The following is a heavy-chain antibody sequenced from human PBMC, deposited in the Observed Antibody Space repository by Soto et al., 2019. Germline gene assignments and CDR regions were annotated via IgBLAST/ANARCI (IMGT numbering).Heavy chain of an antibody. J-gene: IGHJ3*02. CDR1: GFTFSGYW. V-gene: IGHV3-74*03. Sequence: GGSLRLSCAAYGFTFSGYWMHWVRQAPGKGLEWVSRIKSDGSDTTYADSVKGRFSISRDNAKNTVYLQMDSLRAEDTAVYYCASLGYSGYDFAFDIWGQGTMVTVSS. D-gene: IGHD5-12*01. CDR2: IKSDGSDT. CDR3: ASLGYSGYDFAFDI.